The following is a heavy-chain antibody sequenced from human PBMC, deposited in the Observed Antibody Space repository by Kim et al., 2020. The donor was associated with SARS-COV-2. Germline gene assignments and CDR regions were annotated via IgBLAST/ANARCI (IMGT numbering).Heavy chain of an antibody. CDR2: TSFDGGNK. J-gene: IGHJ5*02. CDR3: ATAGSGWSCGS. D-gene: IGHD6-19*01. CDR1: GFSFSTTR. Sequence: GGSLRLSCAASGFSFSTTRMHWVRQAPGRGLEWVAITSFDGGNKLYANSVRGRFSISRDNSKNTLYLQMSSLTPDDSATYYCATAGSGWSCGSWGQGTLVTVSS. V-gene: IGHV3-30*04.